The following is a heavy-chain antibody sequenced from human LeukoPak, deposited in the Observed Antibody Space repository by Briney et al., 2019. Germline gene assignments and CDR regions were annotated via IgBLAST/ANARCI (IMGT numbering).Heavy chain of an antibody. CDR1: GGSLSGYY. V-gene: IGHV4-34*01. CDR2: INHSGST. J-gene: IGHJ4*02. CDR3: ARGRQRAYYYDSSGYPPDY. Sequence: SETLSLTCAVYGGSLSGYYWSWIRQPPGKELEWIGEINHSGSTNYNPSLKSRVTISVDTSKNQFSLKLSSVTAADTAVYYCARGRQRAYYYDSSGYPPDYWGKGTLVTVSS. D-gene: IGHD3-22*01.